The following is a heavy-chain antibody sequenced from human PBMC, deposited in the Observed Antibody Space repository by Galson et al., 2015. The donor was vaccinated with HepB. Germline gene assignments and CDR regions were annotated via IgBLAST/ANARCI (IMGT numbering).Heavy chain of an antibody. CDR3: ARDRVGWWELLLPDPSFDI. J-gene: IGHJ3*02. CDR1: GYTFTSYA. CDR2: INTNTGNP. D-gene: IGHD1-26*01. V-gene: IGHV7-4-1*02. Sequence: SVKVSCKASGYTFTSYAMNWVRQAPGQGLEWMGWINTNTGNPTYAQGFTGRFVFSLDTSVSTAYLQISSLKAEDTAVYYCARDRVGWWELLLPDPSFDIWGRGTMVTVSS.